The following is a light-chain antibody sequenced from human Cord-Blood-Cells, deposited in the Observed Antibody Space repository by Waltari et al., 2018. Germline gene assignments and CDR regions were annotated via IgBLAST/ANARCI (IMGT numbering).Light chain of an antibody. CDR1: QGISNY. CDR3: QKYNSAPLT. V-gene: IGKV1-27*01. Sequence: DIQMTQSPSSLSASVGDRVNITCRASQGISNYLAWYQQKPGKVPKLLIYAASTLQSGVPSRFSGSGSGTYFTLTISSLQPEDVATYYCQKYNSAPLTFGGGTKVEIK. CDR2: AAS. J-gene: IGKJ4*01.